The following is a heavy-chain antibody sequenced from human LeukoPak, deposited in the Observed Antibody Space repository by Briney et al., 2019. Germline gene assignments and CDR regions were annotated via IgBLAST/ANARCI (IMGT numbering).Heavy chain of an antibody. V-gene: IGHV3-23*01. J-gene: IGHJ5*02. CDR2: ISGSGGSR. D-gene: IGHD2-15*01. Sequence: GGSLRLSCAASGFTFSSYAMSWVRQAPGKGLEWVSAISGSGGSRYYADSVKGRFTISGDNSKNTLYLQMNSLRAEDTAVYYCAKDPRYCSGGSCYPNNWFDPWGQGTLVTVSS. CDR1: GFTFSSYA. CDR3: AKDPRYCSGGSCYPNNWFDP.